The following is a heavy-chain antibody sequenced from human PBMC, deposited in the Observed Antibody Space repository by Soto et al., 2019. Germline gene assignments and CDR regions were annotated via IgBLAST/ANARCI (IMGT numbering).Heavy chain of an antibody. CDR2: IIPIYGTA. Sequence: QVHLVQAGAEVEKPGSSVKVSCKASGGTFSTYAISWVRQAPGQGLEWMGGIIPIYGTANYAQKFQGRLTMTADESTSTVYMELSSLRSDDTAVYYCAREDKPGGYTPPGTSGFDSWGQGTLVTVSS. V-gene: IGHV1-69*12. D-gene: IGHD5-12*01. CDR1: GGTFSTYA. CDR3: AREDKPGGYTPPGTSGFDS. J-gene: IGHJ4*02.